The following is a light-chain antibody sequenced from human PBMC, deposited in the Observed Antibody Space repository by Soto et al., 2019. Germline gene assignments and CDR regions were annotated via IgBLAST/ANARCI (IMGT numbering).Light chain of an antibody. V-gene: IGLV2-14*01. J-gene: IGLJ1*01. CDR1: SSDIGTYDH. Sequence: QSVLTQPASVSGSPGQSITISCSGTSSDIGTYDHVAWFQQFPGKTPKLMIYSVSNRPSGVSYRFSGCKSGNTASLTISGLQAEDEADYYCISYTVSRSYVFGTGTKVTVL. CDR2: SVS. CDR3: ISYTVSRSYV.